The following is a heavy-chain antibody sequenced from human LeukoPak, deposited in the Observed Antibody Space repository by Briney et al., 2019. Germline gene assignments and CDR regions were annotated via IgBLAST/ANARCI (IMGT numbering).Heavy chain of an antibody. CDR2: INAYNGNT. CDR3: ARRQGTTLSFDY. D-gene: IGHD1-1*01. J-gene: IGHJ4*02. CDR1: GYTFTSYG. Sequence: GASVKVSCKASGYTFTSYGFSWVRQAPGQGLEWMGWINAYNGNTNHAQKLQGRVTMTTDTSTSTAYMELRSLRFDDTAVYYCARRQGTTLSFDYWGQGTLVTVSS. V-gene: IGHV1-18*01.